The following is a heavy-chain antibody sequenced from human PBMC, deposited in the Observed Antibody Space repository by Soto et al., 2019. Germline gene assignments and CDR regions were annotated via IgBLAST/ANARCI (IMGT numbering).Heavy chain of an antibody. D-gene: IGHD6-6*01. CDR1: GGSISSGSYY. CDR3: ARQGGSSSGFYYYYYYMDV. CDR2: IYYSGTT. J-gene: IGHJ6*03. Sequence: PSETLSLTCTVSGGSISSGSYYWAWIRQPPGKGLYCIVSIYYSGTTYYISSLKSRVIISVDTSKNHFSLKLSSVTAADTAVYYCARQGGSSSGFYYYYYYMDVWGKGSTVTVSS. V-gene: IGHV4-39*01.